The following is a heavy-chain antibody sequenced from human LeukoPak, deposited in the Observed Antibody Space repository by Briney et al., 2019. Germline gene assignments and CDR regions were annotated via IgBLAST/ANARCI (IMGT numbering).Heavy chain of an antibody. Sequence: ASVKVSCKASGGTFSSYAISWVRQAPGQGLEWMGGIIPIFGTANYAQKFQGRVTITADKSTSTAYMELSSLRSEDTAVYYCASSPRCGGDCYSFLGPSFDYWGQGTLVTVSS. J-gene: IGHJ4*02. CDR2: IIPIFGTA. V-gene: IGHV1-69*06. CDR3: ASSPRCGGDCYSFLGPSFDY. CDR1: GGTFSSYA. D-gene: IGHD2-21*02.